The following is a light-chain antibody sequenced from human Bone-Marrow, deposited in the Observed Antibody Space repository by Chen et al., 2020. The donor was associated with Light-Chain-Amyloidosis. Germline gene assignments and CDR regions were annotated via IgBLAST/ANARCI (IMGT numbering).Light chain of an antibody. CDR3: SAYTITNTLV. CDR1: SSDVGGDNH. Sequence: SALTQPASVSGSPGPSITISCTGTSSDVGGDNHDSWYQQRPDKVPKLMIYEVTNLPSWVPDRFSGSKSDNTASLTISGLQTEDEADYFCSAYTITNTLVFGSGTRVTVL. J-gene: IGLJ1*01. CDR2: EVT. V-gene: IGLV2-14*01.